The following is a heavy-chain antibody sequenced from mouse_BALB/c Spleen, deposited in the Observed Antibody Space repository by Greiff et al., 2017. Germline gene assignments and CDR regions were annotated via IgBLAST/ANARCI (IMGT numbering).Heavy chain of an antibody. CDR3: ARAGGRDYFDY. Sequence: EVQLVESGGGLVKPGGSLKLSCAASGFTFSSYAMSWVRQSPEKRLEWVAEISSGGSYTYYPDTVTGRFTISRDNAKNTLYLEMSSLRSEDTAMYYCARAGGRDYFDYWGQGTTLTVSS. CDR1: GFTFSSYA. CDR2: ISSGGSYT. D-gene: IGHD3-3*01. V-gene: IGHV5-9-4*01. J-gene: IGHJ2*01.